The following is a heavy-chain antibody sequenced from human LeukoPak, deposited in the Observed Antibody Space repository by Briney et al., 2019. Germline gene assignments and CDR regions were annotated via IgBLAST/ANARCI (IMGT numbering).Heavy chain of an antibody. CDR1: GFTFSSHW. CDR2: INQDGSDK. Sequence: GGSLRLSCAASGFTFSSHWMSWVRRAPGKGLEWVASINQDGSDKYYVDSVKGRFTISRDNAKNSVYLQMNSLRAEDTAVYYCARPIVNAFDIWGQGTMVTVSS. CDR3: ARPIVNAFDI. J-gene: IGHJ3*02. V-gene: IGHV3-7*01. D-gene: IGHD1-26*01.